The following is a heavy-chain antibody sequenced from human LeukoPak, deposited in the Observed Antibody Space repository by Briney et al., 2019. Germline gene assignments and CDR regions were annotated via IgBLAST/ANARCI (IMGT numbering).Heavy chain of an antibody. CDR2: TYYRSKWYN. D-gene: IGHD6-19*01. CDR1: GDSVSSNSAA. CDR3: ARDPGGKQWLVDAFDI. J-gene: IGHJ3*02. Sequence: QTLSLTFSISGDSVSSNSAAWNWIRQSPSRGLEWLGRTYYRSKWYNDYAVSVKSRITINPDTSKNQFSLQLNSVTPEDTAVYYCARDPGGKQWLVDAFDIWGQGTMVTVSS. V-gene: IGHV6-1*01.